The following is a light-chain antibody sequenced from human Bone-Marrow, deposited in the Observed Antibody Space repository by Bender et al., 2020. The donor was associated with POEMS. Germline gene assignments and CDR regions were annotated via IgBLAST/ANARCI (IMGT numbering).Light chain of an antibody. Sequence: QSALTQPASVSGSPGEPITVSCTATSSDIGDYKYVSWYQQHPGKAPKLMIYDNNYRPSGGSNRFSGSKSGNTASLTISGLQAEDEGTYYCGSSASGNTWVFGGGTKVTVL. CDR2: DNN. J-gene: IGLJ3*02. V-gene: IGLV2-14*03. CDR1: SSDIGDYKY. CDR3: GSSASGNTWV.